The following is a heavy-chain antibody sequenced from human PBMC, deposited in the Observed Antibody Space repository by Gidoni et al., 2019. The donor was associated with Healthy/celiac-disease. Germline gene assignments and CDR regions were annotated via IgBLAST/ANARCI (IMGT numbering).Heavy chain of an antibody. J-gene: IGHJ4*02. CDR1: GFSLSRYG. V-gene: IGHV3-33*01. CDR3: ARDGADYYDSSGYPDY. CDR2: IGYDGSNK. Sequence: QVQLVASGGGVAQPGRSLRLSCPASGFSLSRYGMHWVRQAPGKGLEWVAIIGYDGSNKYYADSVKGRFTISRDNSKNTLYLQMNSLRAEDTAVYYCARDGADYYDSSGYPDYWGQGTLVTVSS. D-gene: IGHD3-22*01.